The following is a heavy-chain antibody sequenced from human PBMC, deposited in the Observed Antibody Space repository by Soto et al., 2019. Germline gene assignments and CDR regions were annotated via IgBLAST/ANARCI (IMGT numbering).Heavy chain of an antibody. Sequence: EVQLLESGGGLVQPGGSLRLSCAASGFTFSSYAMSWVRQAPGKGLEWVSAISGSGGSTYYADSVKGRFTISRDNSKNTQYLQSNSPGAEDTAVYYCAKDRGGGGYYFDYWGQGTLVTVSS. J-gene: IGHJ4*02. CDR2: ISGSGGST. D-gene: IGHD3-16*01. CDR1: GFTFSSYA. V-gene: IGHV3-23*01. CDR3: AKDRGGGGYYFDY.